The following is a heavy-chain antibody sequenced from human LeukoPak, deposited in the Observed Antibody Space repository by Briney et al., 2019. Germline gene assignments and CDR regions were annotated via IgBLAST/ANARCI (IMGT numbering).Heavy chain of an antibody. CDR3: ARSPDHPYDILTGMGT. J-gene: IGHJ5*02. D-gene: IGHD3-9*01. Sequence: ASVKASCKASGYTFTSYYMHWVRQAPGQGLEWMGIINPSGGSTSYAQKFQGRVTMTRDTSTSTVYMELSSLRSEDTAVYYCARSPDHPYDILTGMGTWGQGTLVTVSS. CDR1: GYTFTSYY. CDR2: INPSGGST. V-gene: IGHV1-46*01.